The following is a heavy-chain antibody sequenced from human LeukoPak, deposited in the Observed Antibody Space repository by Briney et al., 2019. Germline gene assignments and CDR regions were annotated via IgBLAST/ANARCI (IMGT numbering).Heavy chain of an antibody. D-gene: IGHD6-19*01. CDR3: AKEGIAVARGGYYFDY. V-gene: IGHV3-23*01. Sequence: GGSLRLSCAASGFTYSNYAMNWVRQAPGKGLEWVSAISGSGDSTYYSDSVKGRFSISRDNSKNTLYLQMNSLRADDTAVYYCAKEGIAVARGGYYFDYWGQGTLVTVSS. CDR1: GFTYSNYA. J-gene: IGHJ4*02. CDR2: ISGSGDST.